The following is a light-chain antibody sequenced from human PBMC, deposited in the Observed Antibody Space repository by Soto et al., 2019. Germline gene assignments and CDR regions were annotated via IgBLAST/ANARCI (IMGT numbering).Light chain of an antibody. CDR1: SSAVGSYRL. V-gene: IGLV2-23*01. Sequence: QSVLTQPASVSGSPGQSITISCTGSSSAVGSYRLVSWYQCHPGKVPKLIIYEGSKRPSGVSNRFSGSEPGNTASLTISGLPAEDEAEYYCCSSAPSRTVVFGTGTKLTVL. CDR2: EGS. CDR3: CSSAPSRTVV. J-gene: IGLJ1*01.